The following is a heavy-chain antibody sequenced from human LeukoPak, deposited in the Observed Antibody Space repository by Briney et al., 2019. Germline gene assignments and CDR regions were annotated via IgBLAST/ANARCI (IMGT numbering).Heavy chain of an antibody. J-gene: IGHJ4*02. CDR2: VDPEDGET. CDR1: GYTFTDYY. D-gene: IGHD4-17*01. CDR3: ATLTTVTTAYADY. Sequence: ASVKISCKVSGYTFTDYYMHWVQQAPGKGLDWMGLVDPEDGETIYAEKFQGRVTITADTSTDTAYMELSSLRSEDTAVYYCATLTTVTTAYADYWGQGTLVTVSS. V-gene: IGHV1-69-2*01.